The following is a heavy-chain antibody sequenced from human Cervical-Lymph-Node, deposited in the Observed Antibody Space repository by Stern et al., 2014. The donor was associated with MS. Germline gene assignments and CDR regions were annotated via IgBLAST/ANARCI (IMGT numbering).Heavy chain of an antibody. D-gene: IGHD4/OR15-4a*01. CDR3: ARGKAGTNSEFDL. V-gene: IGHV3-30*04. CDR1: GFHFRNFA. CDR2: VSYDGNQN. Sequence: QVQLVESGGGVVQPGRSLRLSCAASGFHFRNFAMHWVRQAPGKGLEWVAVVSYDGNQNFYAASVEGRFTLSRDNSKKTVYMQMHSLRPEDTAMYYCARGKAGTNSEFDLWGQGTLVTVSS. J-gene: IGHJ4*02.